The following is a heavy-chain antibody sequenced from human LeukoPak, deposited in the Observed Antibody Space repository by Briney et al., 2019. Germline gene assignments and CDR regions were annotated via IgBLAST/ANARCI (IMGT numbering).Heavy chain of an antibody. Sequence: PGGSLRHSCAASGFTFSSYGMHWVRQAPGKGLEWVAFIRYDGSNKYYADSVKGRFTISRDNSKNTLYLQMNSLRAEDTAVYYCAKDSSPYSSSWYPDYWGQGTLVTVSS. D-gene: IGHD6-13*01. CDR2: IRYDGSNK. V-gene: IGHV3-30*02. CDR1: GFTFSSYG. J-gene: IGHJ4*02. CDR3: AKDSSPYSSSWYPDY.